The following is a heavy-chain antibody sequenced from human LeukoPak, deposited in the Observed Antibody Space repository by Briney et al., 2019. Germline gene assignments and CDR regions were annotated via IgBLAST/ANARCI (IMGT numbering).Heavy chain of an antibody. D-gene: IGHD6-13*01. CDR1: GGTFSSYA. CDR2: IIPILGIA. J-gene: IGHJ6*02. V-gene: IGHV1-69*04. CDR3: ASGPQDRIATNYYYYGMDV. Sequence: GSSVKVSCKASGGTFSSYAISWVRQAPGQGLEWMGRIIPILGIANYAQKFQGRVTITADKSTSTAYMELSSLRSEDTAVYYCASGPQDRIATNYYYYGMDVWGQGTRSPSP.